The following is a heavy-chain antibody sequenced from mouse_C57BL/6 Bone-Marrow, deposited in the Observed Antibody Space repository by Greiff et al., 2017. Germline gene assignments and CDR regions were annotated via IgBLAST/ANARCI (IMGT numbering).Heavy chain of an antibody. D-gene: IGHD2-12*01. CDR1: GYSITSGYS. CDR2: IYFRGNT. V-gene: IGHV3-1*02. CDR3: ARDYSYFDS. Sequence: EVKLQESGPDLVKPSQSLSLTCTVTGYSITSGYSWHWIRQFPGNKLEWMGYIYFRGNTNYNPSLKSRISITRDTSKNQFFLQLNSVTAEDTATYYCARDYSYFDSWGQGTTLTVSS. J-gene: IGHJ2*01.